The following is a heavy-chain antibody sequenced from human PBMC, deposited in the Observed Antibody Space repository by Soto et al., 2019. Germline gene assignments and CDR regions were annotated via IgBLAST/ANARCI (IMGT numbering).Heavy chain of an antibody. J-gene: IGHJ6*03. D-gene: IGHD3-10*01. CDR2: IKSKTDGGTT. CDR3: TTVFYGSGSYYSYHYYYMDV. V-gene: IGHV3-15*01. CDR1: GFTFSNSW. Sequence: PGGSLRLSCAASGFTFSNSWMSWVRQAPGKGLEWVGRIKSKTDGGTTDYAAPVKGRFTISRDDSKNTLYLQMNSLKTEDTAVYYCTTVFYGSGSYYSYHYYYMDVWGKGTTVTVSS.